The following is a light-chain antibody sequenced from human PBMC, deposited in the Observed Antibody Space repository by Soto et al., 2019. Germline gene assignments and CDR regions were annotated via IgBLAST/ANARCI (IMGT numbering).Light chain of an antibody. V-gene: IGLV1-51*01. CDR1: ISNVGSNS. CDR3: GTWDRSLSAVV. Sequence: QSVLTQPPTVSAAPGETVTISCAGSISNVGSNSVSWYQQLPGTAPKLLIFDTHDRPSGIPDRFSGSRSGTSATLGITGLQTGDEADYYCGTWDRSLSAVVFGGGTKLTVL. CDR2: DTH. J-gene: IGLJ2*01.